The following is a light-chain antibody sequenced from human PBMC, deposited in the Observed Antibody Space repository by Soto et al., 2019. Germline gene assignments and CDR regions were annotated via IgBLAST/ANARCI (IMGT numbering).Light chain of an antibody. Sequence: QSALTQPASVSGSPGQSITISCTGTSSDVGIYNYVSWYQHHPGKAPQLMIFDVSNRPSGVSNRFSGSKSGNTASLTISGLQAEDEADYYCSSYTTGSTLVFGGGTKLTVL. CDR1: SSDVGIYNY. CDR2: DVS. V-gene: IGLV2-14*03. CDR3: SSYTTGSTLV. J-gene: IGLJ2*01.